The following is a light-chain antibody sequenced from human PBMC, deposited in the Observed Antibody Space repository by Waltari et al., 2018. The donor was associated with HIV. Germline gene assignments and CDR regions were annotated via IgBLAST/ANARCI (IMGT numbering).Light chain of an antibody. CDR1: SIGTKD. J-gene: IGLJ2*01. CDR2: RDD. CDR3: QVWDSNFLV. Sequence: SYELTQPLSVSVALGQTARITCGGKSIGTKDVDWYQQRPGQAPVLVIYRDDHRPSGIPERFSGSNAGNTATLTITRAQAGDEAAYYCQVWDSNFLVFGGGTKLTVL. V-gene: IGLV3-9*01.